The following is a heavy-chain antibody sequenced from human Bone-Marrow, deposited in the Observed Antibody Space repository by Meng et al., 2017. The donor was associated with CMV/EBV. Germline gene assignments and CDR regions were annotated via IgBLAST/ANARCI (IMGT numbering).Heavy chain of an antibody. Sequence: ASVKVSCKASGYIFTAYYMYWVRQAPGQGLEWVGWINPKSGGANYAHNFQGRVTMTRDTSIDTVYMELSSLRSDDTAVYYCARDYGRPGVATTVTPSDYWGQGTRVTVSS. CDR1: GYIFTAYY. CDR3: ARDYGRPGVATTVTPSDY. V-gene: IGHV1-2*07. CDR2: INPKSGGA. J-gene: IGHJ4*02. D-gene: IGHD4-11*01.